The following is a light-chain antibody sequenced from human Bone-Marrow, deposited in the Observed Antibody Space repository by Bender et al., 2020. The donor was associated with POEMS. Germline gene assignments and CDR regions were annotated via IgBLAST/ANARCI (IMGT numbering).Light chain of an antibody. V-gene: IGLV2-23*02. J-gene: IGLJ1*01. CDR1: SSDVGNYNL. CDR3: CAFVGAYMFV. CDR2: GVS. Sequence: HSALTQPASVSGSPGQSITISCTGTSSDVGNYNLVCWYQQHPGKAPRLIIYGVSERPSGVPDRFSASKSGNTASLTISGLQAEDEADYFCCAFVGAYMFVFGSETKVIVL.